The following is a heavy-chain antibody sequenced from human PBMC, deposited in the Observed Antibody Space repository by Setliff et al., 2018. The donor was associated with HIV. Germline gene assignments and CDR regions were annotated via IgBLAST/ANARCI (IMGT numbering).Heavy chain of an antibody. V-gene: IGHV4-4*02. CDR2: IYHSGST. Sequence: SETLSLTCAVSGGSISSSNWWSWVRQPPGKGLEWIGEIYHSGSTNYNPSLKSRVTISVDKSKNQFSLKLSSVTAADTAVYYCARLGALLTIFGDHLRAFDIWGQGTMVTVSS. CDR1: GGSISSSNW. J-gene: IGHJ3*02. CDR3: ARLGALLTIFGDHLRAFDI. D-gene: IGHD3-3*01.